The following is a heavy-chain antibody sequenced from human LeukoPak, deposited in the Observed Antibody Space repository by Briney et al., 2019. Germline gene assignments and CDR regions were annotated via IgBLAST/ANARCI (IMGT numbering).Heavy chain of an antibody. D-gene: IGHD4-17*01. CDR3: ARVSFNGDSNWFHP. V-gene: IGHV1-18*01. Sequence: ASVTVSHKASVYTFFSYGITWVRQAPGQGREWMGWISAYNAKTNYARELQRRVTITTDPSTSTAYMELRSLRSDDTAVYYCARVSFNGDSNWFHPCVQGTLVTVSS. CDR2: ISAYNAKT. CDR1: VYTFFSYG. J-gene: IGHJ5*02.